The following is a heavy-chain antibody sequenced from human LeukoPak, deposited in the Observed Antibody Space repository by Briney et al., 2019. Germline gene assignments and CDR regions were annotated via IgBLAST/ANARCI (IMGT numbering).Heavy chain of an antibody. D-gene: IGHD3-10*01. CDR3: ARGSVGFGELLRFDP. CDR1: GYTFTGYY. V-gene: IGHV1-2*06. J-gene: IGHJ5*02. Sequence: GASVKVSCKASGYTFTGYYMHWVRQAPGQGLEWMGRINPNSGGTNYAQKFQGRVTMTRDTSISTAYMELSRLRSDDTAVYYCARGSVGFGELLRFDPWGQGTLVTVSS. CDR2: INPNSGGT.